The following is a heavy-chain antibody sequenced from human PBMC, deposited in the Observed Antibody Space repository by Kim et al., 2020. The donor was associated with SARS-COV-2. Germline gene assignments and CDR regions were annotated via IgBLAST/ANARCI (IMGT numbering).Heavy chain of an antibody. V-gene: IGHV1-46*01. D-gene: IGHD6-13*01. Sequence: ASVKVSCKASGYTFTSYYMHWVRQAPGQGLEWMGIINPSGGSTSYAQKFQGRVTMTRDTSTSTVYMELSSLRSEDTAVYYCAREGGGGLVAAAGTQWFDPWGQGTLVTVSS. CDR2: INPSGGST. CDR1: GYTFTSYY. CDR3: AREGGGGLVAAAGTQWFDP. J-gene: IGHJ5*02.